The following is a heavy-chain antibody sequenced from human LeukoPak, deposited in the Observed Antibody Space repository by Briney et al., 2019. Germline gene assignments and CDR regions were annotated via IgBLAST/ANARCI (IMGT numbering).Heavy chain of an antibody. CDR2: IYTSGST. CDR3: ARPNYGYGTYYFDY. CDR1: GGSISSYY. V-gene: IGHV4-4*07. D-gene: IGHD5-18*01. J-gene: IGHJ4*02. Sequence: SETLSLTCTVSGGSISSYYWSWIRQPAGKGLEWIGRIYTSGSTNYNPSLKSRVTISVDTSKNQFSLKLNSVTAADTAVYYCARPNYGYGTYYFDYWGQGTLVTVSS.